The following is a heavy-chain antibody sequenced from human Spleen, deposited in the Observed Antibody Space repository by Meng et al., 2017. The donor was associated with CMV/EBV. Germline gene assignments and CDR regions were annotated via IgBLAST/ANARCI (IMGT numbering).Heavy chain of an antibody. D-gene: IGHD6-19*01. J-gene: IGHJ4*02. V-gene: IGHV3-30*03. CDR2: TSNNGNNQ. CDR1: GLNFNNYA. CDR3: ATDAYSSGWYGYFDS. Sequence: GGSLRLSCAASGLNFNNYAMHWVRQAPGEGLEWVAVTSNNGNNQYYADSVKGRFTISRDNSKDTLSLEMNSLRPEDTAVYYCATDAYSSGWYGYFDSWGQGTLVTVSS.